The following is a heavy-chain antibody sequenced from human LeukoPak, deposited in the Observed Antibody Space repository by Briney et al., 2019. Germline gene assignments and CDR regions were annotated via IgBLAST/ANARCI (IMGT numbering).Heavy chain of an antibody. CDR1: GGSISSGGYY. CDR2: IYYSGST. V-gene: IGHV4-31*03. CDR3: ASSGRFLAHLAN. J-gene: IGHJ4*02. Sequence: SETLSLTCTVSGGSISSGGYYWSWIRQHPGKGLEWIGYIYYSGSTYYNPSLKSRVTISVDTSKNQFSLKLSSVTAADTAVYYCASSGRFLAHLANWGQGTLVTVSS. D-gene: IGHD3-3*01.